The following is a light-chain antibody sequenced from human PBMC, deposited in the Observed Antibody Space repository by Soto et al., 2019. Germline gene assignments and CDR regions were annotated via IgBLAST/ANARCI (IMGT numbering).Light chain of an antibody. CDR2: GAS. CDR1: QSVSNNY. V-gene: IGKV3-20*01. J-gene: IGKJ5*01. Sequence: EIVLTQSPGTLSLSPGERATLSCRASQSVSNNYLAWYQQKPGQAPRLLIYGASNRATGIPDRFSGSGSGTDFTLTISRLEPEDFATYYCQQSYSSPITFGQGTRLEIK. CDR3: QQSYSSPIT.